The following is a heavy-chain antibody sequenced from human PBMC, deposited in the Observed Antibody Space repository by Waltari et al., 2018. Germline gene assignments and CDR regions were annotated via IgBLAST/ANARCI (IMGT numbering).Heavy chain of an antibody. CDR3: ARDLNWDTY. CDR1: GFTFSTSW. V-gene: IGHV3-7*01. D-gene: IGHD7-27*01. J-gene: IGHJ4*02. Sequence: EVQLVESGGGLVQPGGSVRRAWAASGFTFSTSWMTWVRQTPGKGLECVANINPDGSEKYYVDSVKGRFTISRDNSKNSLYLQMNSLRAEDTSVYYCARDLNWDTYWGQGTLVTVSS. CDR2: INPDGSEK.